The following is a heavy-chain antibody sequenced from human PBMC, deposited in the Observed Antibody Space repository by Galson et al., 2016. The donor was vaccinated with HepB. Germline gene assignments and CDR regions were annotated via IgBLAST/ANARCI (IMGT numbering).Heavy chain of an antibody. CDR3: ARVRDGYNHYYYYGMDV. CDR2: IIPIFGTS. CDR1: GGTFTSYA. D-gene: IGHD5-24*01. J-gene: IGHJ6*02. Sequence: SVKVSCKAPGGTFTSYAISWVRQAPGQGLEWMGGIIPIFGTSNYAQKFQGRVTITADESTSTAYMELSSLRSEDTAVYYCARVRDGYNHYYYYGMDVWGQGTTVTVSS. V-gene: IGHV1-69*13.